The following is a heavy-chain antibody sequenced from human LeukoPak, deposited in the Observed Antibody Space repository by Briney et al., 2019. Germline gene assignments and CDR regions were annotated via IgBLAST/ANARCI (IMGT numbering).Heavy chain of an antibody. Sequence: GGSLRLSCAASGFSVSRYSMGWVRQAPGKGLEWVSYIGSSSIYADSVKGRFTISRESAKNSLYLQMNSVRGEETAVYYCARDGPPVGAGDFDYWGQGTPVSVS. D-gene: IGHD3-10*01. CDR2: IGSSSI. CDR3: ARDGPPVGAGDFDY. CDR1: GFSVSRYS. J-gene: IGHJ4*02. V-gene: IGHV3-48*01.